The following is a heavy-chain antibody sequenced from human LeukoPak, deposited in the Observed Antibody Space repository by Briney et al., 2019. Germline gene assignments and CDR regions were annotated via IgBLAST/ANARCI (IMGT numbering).Heavy chain of an antibody. CDR1: GFTFSSYD. CDR3: ARSPPRRGYSYGFGIDY. CDR2: IGTAGDT. Sequence: GGSLRLSCAASGFTFSSYDMPWVRQATGKGLEWVSAIGTAGDTYYPGSVKGRFTISRENAKNSLYLQMNSLRAGDTAVYYCARSPPRRGYSYGFGIDYWGQGTLVTVSS. D-gene: IGHD5-18*01. J-gene: IGHJ4*02. V-gene: IGHV3-13*01.